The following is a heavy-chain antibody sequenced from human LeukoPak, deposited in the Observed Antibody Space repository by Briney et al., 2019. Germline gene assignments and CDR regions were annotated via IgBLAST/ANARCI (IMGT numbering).Heavy chain of an antibody. CDR2: IKQDGSEK. V-gene: IGHV3-7*01. CDR1: GFTFSSYW. D-gene: IGHD1-26*01. J-gene: IGHJ5*02. CDR3: AKVILVSGSFPISWFDP. Sequence: GGSLRLSCAASGFTFSSYWMSWVRQAPGKGLEWVANIKQDGSEKYYVDSVKGRFTISRDNAKNSLYLQMNSLRAEDTAVYYCAKVILVSGSFPISWFDPWGQGTLVTVSS.